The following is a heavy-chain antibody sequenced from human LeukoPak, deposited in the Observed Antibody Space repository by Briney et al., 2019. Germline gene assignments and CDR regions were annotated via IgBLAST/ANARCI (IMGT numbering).Heavy chain of an antibody. D-gene: IGHD4-17*01. CDR3: AKDEDYGQISGHSDY. J-gene: IGHJ4*02. Sequence: PGGSLRLSCAASGFTFSYYGMHWVRQAPGKGLEWVAVISYDGSNKYYADSVKGRFTISRDNSKNTVYLQMNSLRAEDTAMYYCAKDEDYGQISGHSDYWGQGTLVTVSS. CDR2: ISYDGSNK. CDR1: GFTFSYYG. V-gene: IGHV3-30*18.